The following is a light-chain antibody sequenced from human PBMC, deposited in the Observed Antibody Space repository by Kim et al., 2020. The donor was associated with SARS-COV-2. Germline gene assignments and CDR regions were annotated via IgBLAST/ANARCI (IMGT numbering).Light chain of an antibody. CDR3: QVWDSSSYQVV. CDR2: YDT. V-gene: IGLV3-21*04. CDR1: NIGSKS. J-gene: IGLJ2*01. Sequence: PGKRARITGGGNNIGSKSVHWCQQKPGQAPVLVIFYDTDRPSGIPERFSGSNSGNTATLTISRVEAGDEADYYCQVWDSSSYQVVFGGGTQLTVL.